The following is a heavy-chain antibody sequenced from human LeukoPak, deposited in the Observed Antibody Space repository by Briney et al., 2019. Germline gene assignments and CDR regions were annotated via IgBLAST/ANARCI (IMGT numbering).Heavy chain of an antibody. J-gene: IGHJ4*02. D-gene: IGHD3-22*01. V-gene: IGHV3-30-3*01. CDR2: ISYDGSNK. Sequence: GGSLRLSCAASGFTFSSYAMHWVRQAPGKGLEWVAVISYDGSNKYYADSVKGRFTISRDNSKNTLYLQMNSLRAEDTAVYYCARGSTYYYDSSGSSGGNWGQGTLVTVSS. CDR3: ARGSTYYYDSSGSSGGN. CDR1: GFTFSSYA.